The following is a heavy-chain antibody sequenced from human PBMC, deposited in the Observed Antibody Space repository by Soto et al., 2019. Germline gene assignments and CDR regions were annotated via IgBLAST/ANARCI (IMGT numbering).Heavy chain of an antibody. D-gene: IGHD6-13*01. V-gene: IGHV3-23*01. CDR3: AMGLAAAGPLDY. J-gene: IGHJ4*02. CDR1: GFTFSYSA. Sequence: GGSLRLSCAASGFTFSYSAMNWLRQAPGRGLEWVSTISGSGGTPYYADSVKGRFTISRDNSKNSLYLILNSLRADDTAIYYCAMGLAAAGPLDYWGQGAQVTVSS. CDR2: ISGSGGTP.